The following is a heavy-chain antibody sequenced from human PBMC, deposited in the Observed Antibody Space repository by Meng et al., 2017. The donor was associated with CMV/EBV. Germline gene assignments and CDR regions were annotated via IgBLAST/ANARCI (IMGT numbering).Heavy chain of an antibody. CDR3: VRSSGWSLFDY. D-gene: IGHD6-19*01. Sequence: QVQLVQSGGEIKKPGASVKCSCTTSGFTFSDYYIHWVRQAPGQGLEWMGWVNSNNDATNYARKFQGRVSMTRDTSISTAHMELSRLMSDDTAVYYCVRSSGWSLFDYWGQGTLVTVSS. J-gene: IGHJ4*02. V-gene: IGHV1-2*02. CDR1: GFTFSDYY. CDR2: VNSNNDAT.